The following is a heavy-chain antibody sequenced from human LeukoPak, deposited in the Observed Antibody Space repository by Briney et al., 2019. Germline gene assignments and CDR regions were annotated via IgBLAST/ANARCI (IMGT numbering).Heavy chain of an antibody. CDR2: IYYSGST. CDR3: ARGGRDYYGSGSSPFDP. CDR1: GGSISSYY. V-gene: IGHV4-59*12. J-gene: IGHJ5*02. Sequence: SETLSLTCTVSGGSISSYYWSWIRQPPGKGLEWIGYIYYSGSTNYNPSLKSRVTISVDTSKNQFSLKLSSVTAADTAVYYCARGGRDYYGSGSSPFDPWGQGTLVTVSS. D-gene: IGHD3-10*01.